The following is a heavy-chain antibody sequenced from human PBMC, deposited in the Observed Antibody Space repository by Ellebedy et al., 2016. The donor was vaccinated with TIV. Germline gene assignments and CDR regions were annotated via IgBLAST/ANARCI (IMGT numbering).Heavy chain of an antibody. D-gene: IGHD3-10*01. Sequence: AASVKVSRKASGYTFTSYAMHWVRQAPGQRLEWMGWINAGNGNTKYSQKFQGRVTITRDTSASTAYMELSSLRSEDTAVYYCARDGYGSYYYGMDVWGQGTTVTVSS. CDR3: ARDGYGSYYYGMDV. CDR2: INAGNGNT. J-gene: IGHJ6*02. V-gene: IGHV1-3*01. CDR1: GYTFTSYA.